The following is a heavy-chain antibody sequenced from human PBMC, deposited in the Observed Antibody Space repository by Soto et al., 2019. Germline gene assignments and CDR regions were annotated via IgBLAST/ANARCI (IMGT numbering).Heavy chain of an antibody. CDR2: INPNSGGT. CDR3: AVDSSVQYYFEY. V-gene: IGHV1-2*04. D-gene: IGHD3-22*01. J-gene: IGHJ4*02. Sequence: ASVKVSCKASGYTFTGYYMHCVRQAPGQGLEWMGWINPNSGGTNYAQKFQGWVTMTRDTSISTAYMELSRLRSDDTAVYYCAVDSSVQYYFEYWGQGTLVTVSS. CDR1: GYTFTGYY.